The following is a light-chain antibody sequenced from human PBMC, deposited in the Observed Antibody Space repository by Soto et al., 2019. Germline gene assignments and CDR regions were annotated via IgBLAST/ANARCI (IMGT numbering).Light chain of an antibody. CDR3: SSYTSSSTLYV. CDR2: EVS. CDR1: SSDVGAYNY. V-gene: IGLV2-14*01. J-gene: IGLJ1*01. Sequence: QSVLTQPASVSGSPGQSITISCTGTSSDVGAYNYICWYQRHPGKAPKLMIYEVSNRPSGVSNRFSGSKSGNTASLTISGLQTEHEADYYCSSYTSSSTLYVFGTGTKVTVL.